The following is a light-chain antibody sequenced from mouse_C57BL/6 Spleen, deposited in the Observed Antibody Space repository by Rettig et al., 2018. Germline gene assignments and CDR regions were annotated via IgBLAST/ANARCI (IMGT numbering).Light chain of an antibody. CDR2: WAY. CDR3: QNDYSYPLT. CDR1: QSLLNSGNQKNY. J-gene: IGKJ5*01. V-gene: IGKV8-19*01. Sequence: DIVMTQSPSSLTVTAGEKVTMSCKSSQSLLNSGNQKNYLTWYQQKPGQPPKLLIYWAYTRESGVSDRFTGSGSGADFTLTISSVQAEDLAVYYCQNDYSYPLTFGAGTKLELK.